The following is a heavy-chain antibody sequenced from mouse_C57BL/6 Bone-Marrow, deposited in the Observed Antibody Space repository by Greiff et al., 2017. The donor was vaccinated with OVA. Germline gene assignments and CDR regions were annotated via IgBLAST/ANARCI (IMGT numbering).Heavy chain of an antibody. D-gene: IGHD1-1*01. CDR2: ISSGGSYT. CDR3: ARRDSWDFDC. Sequence: EVKLVESGGDLVKPGGSLKLSCAASGYTFSSYGMSWVRQTPDKRLEWVANISSGGSYTSYPDTLTGRFTISRDNAKNTLYLQMSSLKSEDTAMYYCARRDSWDFDCWGRGTALMVTS. V-gene: IGHV5-6*02. CDR1: GYTFSSYG. J-gene: IGHJ2*01.